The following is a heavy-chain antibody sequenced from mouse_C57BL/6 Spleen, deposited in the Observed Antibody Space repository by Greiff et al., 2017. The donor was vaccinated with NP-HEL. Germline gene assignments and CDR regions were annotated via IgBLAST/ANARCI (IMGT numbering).Heavy chain of an antibody. D-gene: IGHD1-1*01. CDR2: IYPSDSET. CDR1: GYTFTSYW. V-gene: IGHV1-61*01. Sequence: QVQLQQPGAELVRPGSSVKLSCKASGYTFTSYWMDWVKQRPGQGLEWIGNIYPSDSETHYNQKFKDKATLTVDKSSSTAYMQLSSLTSEDSAVYYCARGGTAVVAPDYWGQGTTLTVSS. CDR3: ARGGTAVVAPDY. J-gene: IGHJ2*01.